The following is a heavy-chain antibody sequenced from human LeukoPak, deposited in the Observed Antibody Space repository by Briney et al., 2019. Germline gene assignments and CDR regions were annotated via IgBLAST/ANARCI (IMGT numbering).Heavy chain of an antibody. Sequence: GGSLRLSCAASRFTFSSYIIHWVRQAPGKGLEWVAVISYDGTDKYYADSVKGRFTISRDNSKNTLYVQMNSLRAEDTAVYYCARGSFGAGVGATMDDACDIWGQGTMVTVSS. CDR3: ARGSFGAGVGATMDDACDI. CDR1: RFTFSSYI. CDR2: ISYDGTDK. V-gene: IGHV3-30*04. D-gene: IGHD1-26*01. J-gene: IGHJ3*02.